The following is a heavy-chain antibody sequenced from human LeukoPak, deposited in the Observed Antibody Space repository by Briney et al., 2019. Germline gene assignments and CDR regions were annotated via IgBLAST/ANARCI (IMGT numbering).Heavy chain of an antibody. V-gene: IGHV3-72*01. Sequence: PGGSLRLSCATSGFTFSAHYMDWVRQAPGQGLEWGGRITNRDARYSTQYAASVKGRFSISRDDSKSSFYLQMNSLKTEDTALYYCARVALGPAGEYDAWGQGTMVTVSS. CDR2: ITNRDARYST. J-gene: IGHJ5*02. CDR1: GFTFSAHY. CDR3: ARVALGPAGEYDA. D-gene: IGHD3-16*01.